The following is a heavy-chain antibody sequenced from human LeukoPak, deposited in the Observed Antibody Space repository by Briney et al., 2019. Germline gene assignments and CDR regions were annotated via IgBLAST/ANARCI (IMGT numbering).Heavy chain of an antibody. CDR2: ISGNGVNT. J-gene: IGHJ4*02. CDR1: GFTFSSYA. CDR3: AKPMCSSTSCYRYFDY. Sequence: GGSLRLSCAASGFTFSSYAMSWVRQAPGKGLEWVSGISGNGVNTYYADSVKGRITISRDNSKNTLYLQMNSLRVEDTAVYYCAKPMCSSTSCYRYFDYWGQGSPVTVSS. V-gene: IGHV3-23*01. D-gene: IGHD2-2*01.